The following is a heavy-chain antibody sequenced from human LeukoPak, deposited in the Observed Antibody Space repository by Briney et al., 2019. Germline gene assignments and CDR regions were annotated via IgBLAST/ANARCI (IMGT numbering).Heavy chain of an antibody. J-gene: IGHJ4*02. D-gene: IGHD7-27*01. CDR3: APRKLGNDY. Sequence: PSETLSLTCTVSGDSVSDYYWSWLRQSPGKGLEWLGYLYYTGSTSYNPSLKSRVTISADTSKNQFSLKLNSVTAADTAVYYCAPRKLGNDYWGQGNLVTVSS. CDR2: LYYTGST. CDR1: GDSVSDYY. V-gene: IGHV4-59*02.